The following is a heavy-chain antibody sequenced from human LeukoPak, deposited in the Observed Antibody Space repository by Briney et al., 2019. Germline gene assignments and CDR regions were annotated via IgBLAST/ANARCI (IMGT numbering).Heavy chain of an antibody. Sequence: SETLSLTCIVSGGSISSFYWSWIRQPPGKGLEWIGYIYYSGSTNYNPSLKSRVTISVDTSKNQFSLKLSSVTAADTAVYYCARGGGISHYSYYMDVWGKGTTVTISS. CDR2: IYYSGST. D-gene: IGHD6-13*01. V-gene: IGHV4-59*01. J-gene: IGHJ6*03. CDR3: ARGGGISHYSYYMDV. CDR1: GGSISSFY.